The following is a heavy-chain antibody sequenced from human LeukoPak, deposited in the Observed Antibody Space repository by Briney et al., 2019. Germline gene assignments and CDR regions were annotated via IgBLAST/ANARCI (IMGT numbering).Heavy chain of an antibody. V-gene: IGHV4-59*01. J-gene: IGHJ4*02. CDR2: IYYSGTT. D-gene: IGHD6-19*01. CDR3: ARDLKIDHSSGWYSFDY. Sequence: PSETLSLTCTVSGDSISPYFWGWFRQPPGKGLEWIGYIYYSGTTNYSPSLKSRVTISVDRSKNQFSLKLNSVTAADTAVYYCARDLKIDHSSGWYSFDYWGQGILVTVSS. CDR1: GDSISPYF.